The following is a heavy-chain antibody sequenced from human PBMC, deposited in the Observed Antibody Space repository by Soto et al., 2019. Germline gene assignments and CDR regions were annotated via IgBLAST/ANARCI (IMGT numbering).Heavy chain of an antibody. CDR2: ISATSNHI. J-gene: IGHJ6*02. V-gene: IGHV3-21*01. D-gene: IGHD3-3*01. CDR3: ARDSITIFGGGMDV. CDR1: DFTFSTYS. Sequence: GGSLRLSCVASDFTFSTYSMNWVRQAPGKGLEWVAYISATSNHIYYADSLKGRFTISRDNAKSSLYLHMNSLRAEGTAVYFCARDSITIFGGGMDVWGQGTTVTVSS.